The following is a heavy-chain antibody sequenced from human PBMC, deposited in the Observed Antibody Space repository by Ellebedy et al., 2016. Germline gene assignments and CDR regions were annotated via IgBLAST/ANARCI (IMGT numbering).Heavy chain of an antibody. J-gene: IGHJ3*02. Sequence: GESLKISCAASGVTVTNNYMGWVRQAPGKGLEWVSFIRNNGDTSDAESVRGRFAISRDNSKNTLDLQMNSLRAEDTALYYCATSSRGWGHDAFDIWGQGTMVTVSS. CDR3: ATSSRGWGHDAFDI. V-gene: IGHV3-53*01. CDR2: IRNNGDT. D-gene: IGHD6-19*01. CDR1: GVTVTNNY.